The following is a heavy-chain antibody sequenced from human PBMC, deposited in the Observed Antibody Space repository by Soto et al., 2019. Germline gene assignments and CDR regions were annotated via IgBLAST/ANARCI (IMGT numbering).Heavy chain of an antibody. J-gene: IGHJ5*02. V-gene: IGHV4-4*02. CDR1: GGSVSSSNW. CDR2: IYHSGRT. CDR3: ASVGSDYHNRGYYLX. Sequence: SETLSLTCIVSGGSVSSSNWWSWVRQPPGKGLEWIGEIYHSGRTTYNPSLKSRATISVDKSENQFSLRLKSVTAAETAVYYCASVGSDYHNRGYYLXWGPGTLVTVSX. D-gene: IGHD3-22*01.